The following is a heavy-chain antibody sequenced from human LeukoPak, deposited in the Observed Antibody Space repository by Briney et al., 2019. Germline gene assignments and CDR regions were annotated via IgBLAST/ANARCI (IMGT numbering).Heavy chain of an antibody. Sequence: SETLSLTCTVSGGSISSSSYYWGWIRQPPGKGLEWIGSIYYSGSTYYNPSLKSRVTISVDTSKNQFSLKLSSVTAADTAVYYCANFIYGSGSPVDYWGQGTLVTVSS. V-gene: IGHV4-39*01. J-gene: IGHJ4*02. CDR3: ANFIYGSGSPVDY. CDR1: GGSISSSSYY. CDR2: IYYSGST. D-gene: IGHD3-10*01.